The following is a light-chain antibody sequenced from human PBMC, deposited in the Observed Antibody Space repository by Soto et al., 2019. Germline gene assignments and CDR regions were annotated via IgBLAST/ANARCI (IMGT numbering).Light chain of an antibody. CDR1: QSVSSY. V-gene: IGKV3-11*01. Sequence: EIVLTQSPATLSLSPGERATLSCRASQSVSSYLAWYQQKPGQAPRLLIYDASNRATGIPARFSGSGSGTDFPLTISSLEPEDFAVYYCQQRRNWPPSITFGQGTRLET. CDR3: QQRRNWPPSIT. J-gene: IGKJ5*01. CDR2: DAS.